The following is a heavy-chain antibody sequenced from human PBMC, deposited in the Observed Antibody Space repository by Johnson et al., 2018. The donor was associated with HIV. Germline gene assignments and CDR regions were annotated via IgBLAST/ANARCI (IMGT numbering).Heavy chain of an antibody. CDR1: GFSFSSYA. D-gene: IGHD1-26*01. CDR2: LSYDGSKK. V-gene: IGHV3-30-3*01. J-gene: IGHJ3*02. CDR3: TTEWDGDAFDI. Sequence: QMLLVESGGGVVQPGRSLGLSCAASGFSFSSYAMHWVRQAPGKGLEWVASLSYDGSKKYYADSVKGRFTISRDNSKNTLYLQMNSLRAEDTAVYYCTTEWDGDAFDIWGQGTMVTVSS.